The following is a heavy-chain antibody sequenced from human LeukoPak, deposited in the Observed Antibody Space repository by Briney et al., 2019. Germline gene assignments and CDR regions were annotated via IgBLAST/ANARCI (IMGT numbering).Heavy chain of an antibody. CDR3: ATTAGTGTGYFDS. CDR2: TYYRSKWYN. V-gene: IGHV6-1*01. D-gene: IGHD6-13*01. CDR1: GDSVSSNSAA. Sequence: SQTLSLTCAISGDSVSSNSAAWHWIRQSPSRGLEWLGRTYYRSKWYNDYAVSVKSRITINPDTSKNQFSLHLTSVTPEDTAVYYCATTAGTGTGYFDSWGQGTLVTVSS. J-gene: IGHJ4*02.